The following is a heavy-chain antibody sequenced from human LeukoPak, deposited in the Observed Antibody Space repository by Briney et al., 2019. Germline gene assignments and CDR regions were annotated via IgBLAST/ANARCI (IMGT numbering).Heavy chain of an antibody. D-gene: IGHD3-22*01. J-gene: IGHJ6*02. V-gene: IGHV1-69*04. CDR1: GGTFSSYA. CDR2: IIPILGIA. CDR3: ARDGVNPYYYDSSGHMDV. Sequence: GSSVKVSCKASGGTFSSYAISWVRQAPGQGLEWMGRIIPILGIANYAQKFQGRVTITADKSTSTAYMELSSLRSEDTAVYYCARDGVNPYYYDSSGHMDVWGQGTTVTVSS.